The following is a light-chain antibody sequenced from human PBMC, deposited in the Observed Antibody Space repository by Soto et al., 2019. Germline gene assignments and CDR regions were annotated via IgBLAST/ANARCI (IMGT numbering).Light chain of an antibody. J-gene: IGKJ4*01. V-gene: IGKV3-15*01. CDR3: QQYNNWSPLT. CDR2: GTS. Sequence: EIVMTQSPATLSVSPGERATLFCRASQSISSNLAWYQQKAGQAPRLLIYGTSTRATGIAARFSGSGSGTEFTLTISSLQSEDFGIYYCQQYNNWSPLTFGGGNKVEIK. CDR1: QSISSN.